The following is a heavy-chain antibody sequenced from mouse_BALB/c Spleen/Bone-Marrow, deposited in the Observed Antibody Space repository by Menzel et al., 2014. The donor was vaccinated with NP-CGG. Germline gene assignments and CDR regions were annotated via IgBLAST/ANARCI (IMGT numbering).Heavy chain of an antibody. V-gene: IGHV14-1*02. CDR2: IDPENGNT. Sequence: VQLQQSGAELVRPGALVKLSCKASGFNIKDYYMRWVKQRPEQGLEWIGWIDPENGNTIYDPKFQGKASITADTSSNPASLQLSSLTAEDTAVYYCAGGNYRFAYWGQGTLVTVSA. J-gene: IGHJ3*01. CDR3: AGGNYRFAY. CDR1: GFNIKDYY. D-gene: IGHD2-1*01.